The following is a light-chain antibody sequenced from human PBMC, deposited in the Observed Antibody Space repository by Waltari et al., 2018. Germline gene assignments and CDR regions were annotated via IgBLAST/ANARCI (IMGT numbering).Light chain of an antibody. CDR1: SRDVCRYNY. V-gene: IGLV2-11*01. CDR3: CSYAGSYTYV. J-gene: IGLJ1*01. CDR2: DVS. Sequence: QSALTQPRSVSGSPGQSVTISCTGTSRDVCRYNYVSWYQQLPGKAPKLMIYDVSKRPSGVPDRFSGSKSGNTASLTISGLQAEDEADYYCCSYAGSYTYVFGTGTKVTVL.